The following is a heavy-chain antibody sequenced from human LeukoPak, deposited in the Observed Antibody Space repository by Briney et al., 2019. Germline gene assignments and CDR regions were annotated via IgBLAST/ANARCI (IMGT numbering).Heavy chain of an antibody. CDR2: ISYNGSNR. V-gene: IGHV3-30*18. Sequence: GGSLRLSCAASGFTFSSYAMNWVRQAPGKGLEWVAVISYNGSNRYYADSVKGRFTISRDNSKNTLYLQMNSLRAEDTAVYYCAKDGRYYGSGSYYPPDWYFDLWGRGTLVTVSS. J-gene: IGHJ2*01. CDR3: AKDGRYYGSGSYYPPDWYFDL. D-gene: IGHD3-10*01. CDR1: GFTFSSYA.